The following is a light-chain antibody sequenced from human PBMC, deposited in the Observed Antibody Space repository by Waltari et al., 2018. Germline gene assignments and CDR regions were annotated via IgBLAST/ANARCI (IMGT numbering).Light chain of an antibody. CDR1: QSINNY. Sequence: NVLTQSPATLSLSPGERATLSCRASQSINNYLAWYQQKPGQAPRLLIYDVSTRATGIPARFSGSGSGTDFTLSISSLETEDFAVYYCQQRHSWPLTFGGGTKVEIK. V-gene: IGKV3-11*01. CDR3: QQRHSWPLT. J-gene: IGKJ4*01. CDR2: DVS.